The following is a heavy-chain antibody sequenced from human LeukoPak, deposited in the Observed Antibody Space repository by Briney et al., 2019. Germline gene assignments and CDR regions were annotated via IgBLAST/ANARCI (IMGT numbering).Heavy chain of an antibody. J-gene: IGHJ4*02. CDR1: GGSISSSSYY. D-gene: IGHD3-9*01. Sequence: SETLSLTCTVSGGSISSSSYYWGWIRQPPGKGLEWIGSIYYSGSTYYNPSLKSRVTISVDTSKNQFSLKLSSVTAADTAVYYCARRYFDWLLHVGGYFDYWGQGTLVTVSS. CDR2: IYYSGST. V-gene: IGHV4-39*01. CDR3: ARRYFDWLLHVGGYFDY.